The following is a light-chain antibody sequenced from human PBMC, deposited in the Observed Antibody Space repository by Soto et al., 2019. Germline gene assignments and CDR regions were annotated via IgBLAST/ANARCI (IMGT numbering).Light chain of an antibody. V-gene: IGKV3-20*01. CDR2: DAS. J-gene: IGKJ4*01. CDR3: QHYGSSPLT. Sequence: EFVLTQSPGTLSLSPGERATLSCRASQTIRNNYLAWYQQKPGQAPRLLIYDASSRATGIPDRFRGGGSGTDFTLTISRLEPEDFAVYYCQHYGSSPLTFGGGTKVDIK. CDR1: QTIRNNY.